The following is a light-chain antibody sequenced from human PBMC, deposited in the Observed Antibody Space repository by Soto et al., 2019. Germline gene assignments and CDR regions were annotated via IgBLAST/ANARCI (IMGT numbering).Light chain of an antibody. CDR2: EGS. J-gene: IGLJ2*01. V-gene: IGLV2-23*03. CDR3: CSYAGSSSFHVV. CDR1: SSDLGSYNL. Sequence: QSVLTQPASVSGSTGRPITISCTGTSSDLGSYNLVSWYQLHPGKAPKLMMFEGSKRPSGVSNRFSGSKSGNTASLTISGLQAEEEADYYCCSYAGSSSFHVVFGGGTKLTVL.